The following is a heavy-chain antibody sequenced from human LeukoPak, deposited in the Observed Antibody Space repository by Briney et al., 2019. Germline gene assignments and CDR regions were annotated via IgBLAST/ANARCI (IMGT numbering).Heavy chain of an antibody. D-gene: IGHD3-22*01. CDR2: IWYDGSNK. Sequence: GGSLRLSCAASGFTFSSYGMHWVRQATGKGLEWVAVIWYDGSNKYYADSVKGRYTISRDNSKNTLYLQMNSLRAEDTAVYYCARGGYYYDSSGYFDYWGQGTLVTVSS. V-gene: IGHV3-33*01. J-gene: IGHJ4*02. CDR1: GFTFSSYG. CDR3: ARGGYYYDSSGYFDY.